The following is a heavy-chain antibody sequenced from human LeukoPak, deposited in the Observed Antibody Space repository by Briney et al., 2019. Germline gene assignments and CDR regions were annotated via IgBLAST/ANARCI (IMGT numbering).Heavy chain of an antibody. CDR2: INTDGSST. CDR1: GFTFSSYW. Sequence: GGSLRLSCAASGFTFSSYWMHWVRQAPGKGLVWVSRINTDGSSTSYADSVKGRFTISRDNAKNTLYLQMNSLRAEDTAVYYCARVAAAAGIYFDYWGQETLVTVSS. D-gene: IGHD6-13*01. J-gene: IGHJ4*02. V-gene: IGHV3-74*01. CDR3: ARVAAAAGIYFDY.